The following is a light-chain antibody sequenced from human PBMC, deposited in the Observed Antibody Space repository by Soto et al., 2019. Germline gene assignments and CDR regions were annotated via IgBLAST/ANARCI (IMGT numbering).Light chain of an antibody. CDR1: QSISSY. J-gene: IGKJ4*01. Sequence: EVVLTQSPATLSLSPAERATLSCRASQSISSYVAWYQQKPGQAPRLLVYAASNRATGIPARFSGSGSGTDFTLTISSLEPEDFAVYFCQQRDTWPLTFGGGTKVEIK. V-gene: IGKV3-11*01. CDR2: AAS. CDR3: QQRDTWPLT.